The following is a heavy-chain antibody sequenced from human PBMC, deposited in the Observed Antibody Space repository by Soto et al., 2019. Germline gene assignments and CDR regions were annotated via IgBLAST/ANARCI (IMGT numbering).Heavy chain of an antibody. J-gene: IGHJ5*02. CDR1: GYSFTSYW. V-gene: IGHV5-51*01. CDR3: AISTRRSTVTTWHWFDP. CDR2: IYPGDSDT. D-gene: IGHD4-17*01. Sequence: GESLKISCKGSGYSFTSYWIGWVRQMPGKGLEWMGIIYPGDSDTRYSPSFQGQVTISADKSISTAYLQWSSLKASDTAMYYCAISTRRSTVTTWHWFDPWGQGTLVTVSS.